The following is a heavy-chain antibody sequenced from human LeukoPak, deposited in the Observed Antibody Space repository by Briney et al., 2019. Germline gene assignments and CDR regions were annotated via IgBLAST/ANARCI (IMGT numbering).Heavy chain of an antibody. J-gene: IGHJ4*02. D-gene: IGHD3-3*01. CDR3: AKASWVSSADAVL. Sequence: GGSLRLSCAASGFTFSSYAMSWVRQAPARGLEWVSSLRGGGETFYADSVKGRFTLSRDDSRNTVYLKMNNLRVEDTAVYFCAKASWVSSADAVLWGQGTLVTVSS. V-gene: IGHV3-23*01. CDR2: LRGGGET. CDR1: GFTFSSYA.